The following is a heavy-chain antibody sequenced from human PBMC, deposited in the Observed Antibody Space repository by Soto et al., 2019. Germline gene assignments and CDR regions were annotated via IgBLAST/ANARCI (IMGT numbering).Heavy chain of an antibody. J-gene: IGHJ4*02. CDR1: GASFTDYY. D-gene: IGHD1-26*01. Sequence: PSETLSLTCTVSGASFTDYYWSWIRQPAGKGLEWIGRIYTSGSTNYNPSLKSRVTMSVDTSKNQFSLKLSSVTAEDTAVYYCASDSGSYYSGSDYWGQGTLVTVSS. CDR2: IYTSGST. CDR3: ASDSGSYYSGSDY. V-gene: IGHV4-4*07.